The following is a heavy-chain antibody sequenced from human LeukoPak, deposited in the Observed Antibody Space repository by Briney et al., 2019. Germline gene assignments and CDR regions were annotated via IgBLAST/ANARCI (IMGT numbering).Heavy chain of an antibody. D-gene: IGHD1-26*01. CDR3: ARDNSVGDVAWWFDP. Sequence: ASVKVSCTASGYSFTSHYMHWVRQAPGQGLEWLGLINPSGSSTLYAQKFQGRITMTRDMSTTTDYMELSSLTYDDTAVYYCARDNSVGDVAWWFDPWGQGTLVTVSS. J-gene: IGHJ5*02. CDR1: GYSFTSHY. CDR2: INPSGSST. V-gene: IGHV1-46*01.